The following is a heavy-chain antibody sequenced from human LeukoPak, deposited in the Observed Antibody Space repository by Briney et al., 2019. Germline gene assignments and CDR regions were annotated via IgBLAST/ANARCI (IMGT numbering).Heavy chain of an antibody. Sequence: PGGSLRLSCAASGFTFRSYWMRWVRHAPGKGLVWVSRINSDGSSTTYADSVKGRFTISRDNAKNTLYLQMNSLRAEDTAVYYCARAEMATIIDYWGQGTLVTVSS. D-gene: IGHD5-24*01. V-gene: IGHV3-74*01. J-gene: IGHJ4*02. CDR1: GFTFRSYW. CDR2: INSDGSST. CDR3: ARAEMATIIDY.